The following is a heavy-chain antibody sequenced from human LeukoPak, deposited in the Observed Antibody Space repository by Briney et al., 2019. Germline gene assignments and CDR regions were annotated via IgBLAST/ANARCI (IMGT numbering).Heavy chain of an antibody. CDR1: GGTFSSYT. D-gene: IGHD5-18*01. CDR3: ARADTSYMGRSAFHI. Sequence: SVKVSCKVSGGTFSSYTISWVRQAPGQGLEWMGRIIPLLDIAHYTQKSQGRVTITADKSTSTAYMELNSLTFEDTAVYTCARADTSYMGRSAFHIWGQGTLVTVSS. CDR2: IIPLLDIA. J-gene: IGHJ3*02. V-gene: IGHV1-69*02.